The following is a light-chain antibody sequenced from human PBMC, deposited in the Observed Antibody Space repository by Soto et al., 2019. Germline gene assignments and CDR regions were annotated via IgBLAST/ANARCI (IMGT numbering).Light chain of an antibody. V-gene: IGKV3-20*01. J-gene: IGKJ2*01. Sequence: EIVLTQSPGTLSLSPGERATLSCRASQSLSGNYLAWYQQKPGQPPRLLIYGASTRATGIPDRFSGSGSGTDFTLTISRLEPEDFAVYNWQQYGSSHMYTFGQGIKLEIK. CDR3: QQYGSSHMYT. CDR2: GAS. CDR1: QSLSGNY.